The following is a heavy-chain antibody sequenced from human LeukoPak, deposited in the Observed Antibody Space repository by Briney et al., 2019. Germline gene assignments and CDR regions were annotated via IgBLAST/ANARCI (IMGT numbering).Heavy chain of an antibody. D-gene: IGHD2/OR15-2a*01. CDR1: GGSFSAYY. CDR3: ARSRPIIRNFYYYYLDV. J-gene: IGHJ6*03. V-gene: IGHV4-34*01. Sequence: SETPSLTCAVYGGSFSAYYWTWIRQPPGKGLEWIAEINHSGSTNYNPSLKSRVTISLDTSRNQFSLKLTSVTAADTAMYFCARSRPIIRNFYYYYLDVWDKGTTVTVSS. CDR2: INHSGST.